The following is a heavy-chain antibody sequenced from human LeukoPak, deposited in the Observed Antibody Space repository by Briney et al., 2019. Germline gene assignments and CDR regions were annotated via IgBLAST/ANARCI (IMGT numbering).Heavy chain of an antibody. V-gene: IGHV4-34*01. Sequence: SETLSLNCAVYSGSFSAYYWSWIRQTPGQGLEWIGEINHSGSTNYNPSLKSRVIIAVDSSKTQFSLKLTSVTAADTAVYYCATKDSSDYHYGALDIWGRGTKVTVSS. D-gene: IGHD3-22*01. CDR2: INHSGST. CDR3: ATKDSSDYHYGALDI. J-gene: IGHJ3*02. CDR1: SGSFSAYY.